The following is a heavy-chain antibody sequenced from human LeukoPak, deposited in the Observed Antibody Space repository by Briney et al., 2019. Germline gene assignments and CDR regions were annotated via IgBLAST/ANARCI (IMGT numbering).Heavy chain of an antibody. CDR1: GFSLSTRGMR. D-gene: IGHD1-26*01. CDR3: ARLNSGTYLDY. J-gene: IGHJ4*02. Sequence: SGPALVKPTQTLTLTCTFSGFSLSTRGMRVSWIRQPPGKALEWLARIDWDDDKFYSTSLKTRLTISKDTSKNQVVLTMTNMDPVDTATYYCARLNSGTYLDYWGQGTLVTVSS. V-gene: IGHV2-70*04. CDR2: IDWDDDK.